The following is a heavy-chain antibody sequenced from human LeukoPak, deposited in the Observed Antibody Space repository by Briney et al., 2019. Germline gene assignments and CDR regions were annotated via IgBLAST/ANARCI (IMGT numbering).Heavy chain of an antibody. CDR1: GFTFSSYG. CDR2: ISYDGSNK. D-gene: IGHD2-2*02. CDR3: AKDGWYQLLYAYYYYGMDV. J-gene: IGHJ6*02. Sequence: GGSLRLSCAASGFTFSSYGMHWVRQAPGKGLEWVAVISYDGSNKYYADSVKGRFTISRDNSKNTLYLQMNSLRAEDTAVYYCAKDGWYQLLYAYYYYGMDVWGQGTTVTVSS. V-gene: IGHV3-30*18.